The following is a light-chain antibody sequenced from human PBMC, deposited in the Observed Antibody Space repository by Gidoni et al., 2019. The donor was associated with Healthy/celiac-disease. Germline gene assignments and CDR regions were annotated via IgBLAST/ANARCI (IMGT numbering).Light chain of an antibody. CDR2: AVS. Sequence: QSALTQLRSVSGSPGQSVTISCTGTGSDVGGYNYVSWYQQHPGKSPQLIIYAVSKRPSAVPDRFSGSKSGNTASLTISGLQAEDEADYYCCSYAGSYPVVFGGGTKLTVL. CDR3: CSYAGSYPVV. J-gene: IGLJ2*01. CDR1: GSDVGGYNY. V-gene: IGLV2-11*01.